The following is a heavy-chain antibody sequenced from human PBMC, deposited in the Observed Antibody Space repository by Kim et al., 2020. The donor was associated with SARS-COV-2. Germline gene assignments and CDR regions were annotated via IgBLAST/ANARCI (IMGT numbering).Heavy chain of an antibody. J-gene: IGHJ4*02. D-gene: IGHD6-6*01. Sequence: YADSVKGRSTISRDNAKNYLYLQMNSLRDEETAVYYCARDEYSSSSCFDYWGQGTLVTVSS. V-gene: IGHV3-48*02. CDR3: ARDEYSSSSCFDY.